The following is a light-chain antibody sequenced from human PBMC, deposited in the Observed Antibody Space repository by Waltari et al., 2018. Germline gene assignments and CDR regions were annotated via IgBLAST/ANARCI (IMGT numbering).Light chain of an antibody. CDR1: QSVSDSY. CDR3: QHYGTSLPWT. Sequence: IALVQSPGSLSLSPGESATISCRDSQSVSDSYSAWFQHKPGQPPRLLIFGTSTRATGIPDRFSGSGSGIEFTLTISRVEAEDFAVYFCQHYGTSLPWTFGQGTKVEIK. V-gene: IGKV3-20*01. CDR2: GTS. J-gene: IGKJ1*01.